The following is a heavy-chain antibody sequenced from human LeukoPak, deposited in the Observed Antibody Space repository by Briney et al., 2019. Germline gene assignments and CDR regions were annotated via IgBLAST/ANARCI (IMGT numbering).Heavy chain of an antibody. CDR1: GFTFDDYA. Sequence: GRSLRLSCAASGFTFDDYAMHWVRQAPGKGLEWVSGISWNSGSIDYADSVKGRFTISRDNTKNSLYLQMNSLRAEDTALYYCAKDSRLRAFDYWGQGTLVTVSS. CDR3: AKDSRLRAFDY. J-gene: IGHJ4*02. D-gene: IGHD2-21*02. CDR2: ISWNSGSI. V-gene: IGHV3-9*01.